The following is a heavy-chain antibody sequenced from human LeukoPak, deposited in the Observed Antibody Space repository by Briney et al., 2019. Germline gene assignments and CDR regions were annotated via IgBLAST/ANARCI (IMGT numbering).Heavy chain of an antibody. CDR2: INSDGTNT. CDR1: GFTFSSYS. CDR3: ARDRAAFGVVQVGY. D-gene: IGHD3-3*01. Sequence: GGSLRLSCAASGFTFSSYSMHWVRQAPGKGLVWVSRINSDGTNTYYADSVKGRFTISRDNTKNTLYLQMNSLRTEDTAVYYCARDRAAFGVVQVGYWGQGTLVTVSS. V-gene: IGHV3-74*01. J-gene: IGHJ4*02.